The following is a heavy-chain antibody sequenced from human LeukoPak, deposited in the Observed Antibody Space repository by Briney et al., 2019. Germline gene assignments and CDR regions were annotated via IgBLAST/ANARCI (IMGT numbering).Heavy chain of an antibody. D-gene: IGHD1-14*01. Sequence: SETLSLTSGVSGGSFSGYYWTWIRQLPGKGLEWMGEINHSGNTIYNPSLKSRVIISIDTSKNQISLNMRSVTAADTAVYYCARGRNWETFYHYCMDVWGNGTTVTVSS. CDR2: INHSGNT. J-gene: IGHJ6*03. CDR3: ARGRNWETFYHYCMDV. CDR1: GGSFSGYY. V-gene: IGHV4-34*01.